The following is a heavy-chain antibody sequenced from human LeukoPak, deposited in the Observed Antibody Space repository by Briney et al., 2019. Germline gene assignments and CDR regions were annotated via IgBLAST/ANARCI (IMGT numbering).Heavy chain of an antibody. CDR1: GFTFSSYA. Sequence: PGGPPRLSCAASGFTFSSYAMSWVRKAPGKGLELVSAISGSGGSTYYADSVKGRFTISRDNSKNTLYLQMNSLRAEDTAVYYCAKDRTYGGSYYGDFQHWGQGTLVTVSS. CDR3: AKDRTYGGSYYGDFQH. J-gene: IGHJ1*01. V-gene: IGHV3-23*01. D-gene: IGHD1-26*01. CDR2: ISGSGGST.